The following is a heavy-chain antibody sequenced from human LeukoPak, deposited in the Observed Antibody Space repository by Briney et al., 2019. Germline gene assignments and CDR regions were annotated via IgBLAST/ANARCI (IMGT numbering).Heavy chain of an antibody. V-gene: IGHV3-23*01. Sequence: GGSLRLSCAASGFTFSSYAMSWVRQAPGKGLEWVSAISGSGGSTYCADSVKGRFTISRDNSKNTLYLQMNSLRAEDTAVYYCARVTRRYSSGWYYFDYWGQGTLVTVSS. CDR2: ISGSGGST. D-gene: IGHD6-19*01. CDR1: GFTFSSYA. J-gene: IGHJ4*02. CDR3: ARVTRRYSSGWYYFDY.